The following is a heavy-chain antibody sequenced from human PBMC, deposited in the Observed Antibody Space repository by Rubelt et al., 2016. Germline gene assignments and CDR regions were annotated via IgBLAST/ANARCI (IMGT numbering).Heavy chain of an antibody. CDR2: INDWGTT. Sequence: QVQLRQWGAGLLKPSETLSLSCGVYGGSFSTYYWTWIRQPPGKGLEWIGEINDWGTTNYNPSLGSRVTISVDTSTDQFFLKRNAVTAADTAVYYCARGREVLRLLDIWSQGTWVTVSS. CDR1: GGSFSTYY. CDR3: ARGREVLRLLDI. D-gene: IGHD2-15*01. V-gene: IGHV4-34*01. J-gene: IGHJ3*02.